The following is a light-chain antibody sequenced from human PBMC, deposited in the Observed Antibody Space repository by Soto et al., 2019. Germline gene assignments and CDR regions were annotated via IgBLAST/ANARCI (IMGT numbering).Light chain of an antibody. CDR1: QSINIW. CDR2: RSS. V-gene: IGKV1-5*03. Sequence: DIQMTQSPSTLSASVGDRVTITCRASQSINIWLAWYQQKPGKAPKLLIYRSSTLESGVPSRFSGSGSGTEFPLNISSLQPDDSATYYCQQYISYSFGQGTKVEIK. CDR3: QQYISYS. J-gene: IGKJ1*01.